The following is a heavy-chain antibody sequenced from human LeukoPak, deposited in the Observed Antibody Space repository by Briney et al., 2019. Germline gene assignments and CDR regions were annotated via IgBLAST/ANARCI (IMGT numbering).Heavy chain of an antibody. CDR3: ARGVRCSSTSARTVRYYYYMDV. CDR2: MNPNSGNT. J-gene: IGHJ6*03. CDR1: GYTFTSYD. D-gene: IGHD2-2*01. Sequence: ASVKVSCKASGYTFTSYDINWVRQATGQGLEWMGRMNPNSGNTGYAQKFQGRVTITRNTSISTAYMELSSLRSEDTAVYYCARGVRCSSTSARTVRYYYYMDVWGKGTTVTVSS. V-gene: IGHV1-8*03.